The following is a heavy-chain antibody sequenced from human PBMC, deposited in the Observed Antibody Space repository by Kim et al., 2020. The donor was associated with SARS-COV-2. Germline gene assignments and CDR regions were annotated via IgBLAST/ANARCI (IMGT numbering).Heavy chain of an antibody. Sequence: SVKVSCKASGDSFNGYVFHWVRQAPGQGLEWVGGFIPAFRTSNHAQKFQGRVTITVDESTRTAYMELSALRFEDTAVYFCARGMGTYYYYHPLDVWGQGTTVTVSS. D-gene: IGHD3-10*01. CDR1: GDSFNGYV. V-gene: IGHV1-69*13. CDR3: ARGMGTYYYYHPLDV. J-gene: IGHJ6*02. CDR2: FIPAFRTS.